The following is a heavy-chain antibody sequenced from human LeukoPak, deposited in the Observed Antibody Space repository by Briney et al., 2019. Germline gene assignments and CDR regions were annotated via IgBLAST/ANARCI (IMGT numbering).Heavy chain of an antibody. D-gene: IGHD6-13*01. CDR3: AKDANLYSSSWTFDY. CDR1: GFTFSSYG. V-gene: IGHV3-30*18. Sequence: GGSLRLSCAASGFTFSSYGMHWVRQAPGKGLEWVAVISYDGSNKYYADSVKGRFTISRDNSKNTLYLQMNSLRAEDTAVYYCAKDANLYSSSWTFDYWGQGTLVTVSS. J-gene: IGHJ4*02. CDR2: ISYDGSNK.